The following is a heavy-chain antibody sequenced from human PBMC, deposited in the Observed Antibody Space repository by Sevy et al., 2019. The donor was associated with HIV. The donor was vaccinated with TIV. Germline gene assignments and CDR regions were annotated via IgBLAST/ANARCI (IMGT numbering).Heavy chain of an antibody. CDR3: ARDGRTGTYLFDL. CDR1: GYTFSSYG. CDR2: ISAYDGKT. Sequence: ASVKVSCKTSGYTFSSYGITWMRQAPGQGLEWLGWISAYDGKTKYAQKFQDRVTMTTRTSARTAYMGLRGLISDDTATYYCARDGRTGTYLFDLWGQGTLVTVSS. J-gene: IGHJ4*02. V-gene: IGHV1-18*01. D-gene: IGHD1-26*01.